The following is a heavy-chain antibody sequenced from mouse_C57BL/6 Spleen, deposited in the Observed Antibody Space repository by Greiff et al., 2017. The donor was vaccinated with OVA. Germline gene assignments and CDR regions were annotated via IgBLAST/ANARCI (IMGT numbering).Heavy chain of an antibody. D-gene: IGHD3-2*02. J-gene: IGHJ2*01. CDR2: IDPANGNT. Sequence: EVKLVESVAELVRPGASVKLSCTASGFNIKNTYMHWVKQRPEQGLEWIGRIDPANGNTKYAPKFQGKATITADTSSNTAYLQLSSLTSEDTAIYYCARWAAQAPYYFDYWGQGTTLTVSS. CDR1: GFNIKNTY. V-gene: IGHV14-3*01. CDR3: ARWAAQAPYYFDY.